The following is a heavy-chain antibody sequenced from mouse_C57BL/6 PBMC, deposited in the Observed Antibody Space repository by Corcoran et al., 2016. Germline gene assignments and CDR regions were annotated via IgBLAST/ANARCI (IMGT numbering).Heavy chain of an antibody. J-gene: IGHJ2*01. CDR2: INPSNGGT. D-gene: IGHD3-2*02. Sequence: QVQLQQPGTELVKPGASVKLSCKASGYTFTSYWMRWVKQRPGQGLEWIGNINPSNGGTNYNEKFKSKATLTVDKSSSTAYMQLSSLTSEDSAVYYCARLGTAQATFDYWGQGTTLTVSS. CDR1: GYTFTSYW. CDR3: ARLGTAQATFDY. V-gene: IGHV1-53*01.